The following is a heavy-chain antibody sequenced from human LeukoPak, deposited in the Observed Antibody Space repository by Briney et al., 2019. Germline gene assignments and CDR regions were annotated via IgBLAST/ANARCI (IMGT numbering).Heavy chain of an antibody. CDR3: AGGQYYYDSSGSLPGAFDI. V-gene: IGHV3-23*01. Sequence: GGSLRLSCAASGFTFSSYAMSWVRQAPGKGLEWVSAISGSGGSTYYADSVKGRFTISRDNSKNTLYLQMNSLRAEDTAVYYCAGGQYYYDSSGSLPGAFDIWGQGTMVTVSS. J-gene: IGHJ3*02. CDR2: ISGSGGST. D-gene: IGHD3-22*01. CDR1: GFTFSSYA.